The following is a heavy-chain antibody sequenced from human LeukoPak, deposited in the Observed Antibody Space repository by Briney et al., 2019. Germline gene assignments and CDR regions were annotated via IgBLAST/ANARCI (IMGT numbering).Heavy chain of an antibody. CDR1: GLIFSNYA. J-gene: IGHJ6*02. CDR2: ISGSGDST. V-gene: IGHV3-23*01. Sequence: GGSLRLSCAATGLIFSNYAMSLVRQAPGKGLEWVSSISGSGDSTYYADSVKGRFTISRDNSKNTLYLQMNSLRAEDTDVYFCAKEWYVRRSFYGMDVWGQGTTVTVSS. CDR3: AKEWYVRRSFYGMDV. D-gene: IGHD3-10*01.